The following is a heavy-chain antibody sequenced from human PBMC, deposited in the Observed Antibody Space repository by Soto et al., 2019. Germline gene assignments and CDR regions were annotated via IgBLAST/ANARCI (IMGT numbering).Heavy chain of an antibody. CDR3: SRRAQEGFEP. V-gene: IGHV4-39*02. CDR2: IDYRGTI. Sequence: PSETLSLTCTVSGGSIATSSYFWAWIRRPPGKGLEWIGSIDYRGTIYNNTSLKSRVTISVDTSKNHFSLKLDSVTAADTALYYCSRRAQEGFEPWGKGTLVTVSS. CDR1: GGSIATSSYF. J-gene: IGHJ5*02.